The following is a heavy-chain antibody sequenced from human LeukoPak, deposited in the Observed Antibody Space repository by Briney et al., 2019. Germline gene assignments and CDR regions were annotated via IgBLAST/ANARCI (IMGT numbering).Heavy chain of an antibody. CDR3: ARQYYYGSGSYFRP. J-gene: IGHJ5*02. D-gene: IGHD3-10*01. CDR1: GGSISTSSYY. CDR2: IFYSGST. Sequence: PSETLSLTCAVSGGSISTSSYYWGWVRQPPGKGLEWIGNIFYSGSTYYSPSLKSRVTISVDTSKNQFSLKLSSVTAADTAVYYCARQYYYGSGSYFRPWGQGTLVTVSS. V-gene: IGHV4-39*01.